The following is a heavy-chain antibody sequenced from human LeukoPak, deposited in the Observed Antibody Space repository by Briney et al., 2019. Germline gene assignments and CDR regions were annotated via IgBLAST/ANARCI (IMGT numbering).Heavy chain of an antibody. Sequence: GESLKISCKTSGYSFTHYWIAWVRQMPGKGLEWMGIIYPGDSTTRYSPSFQGQVTISADKSITTAYLQWSSLKASDTAMFYCARRAGISGYFSDAFDIWGQGTMVTVSS. CDR3: ARRAGISGYFSDAFDI. D-gene: IGHD3-22*01. V-gene: IGHV5-51*01. J-gene: IGHJ3*02. CDR1: GYSFTHYW. CDR2: IYPGDSTT.